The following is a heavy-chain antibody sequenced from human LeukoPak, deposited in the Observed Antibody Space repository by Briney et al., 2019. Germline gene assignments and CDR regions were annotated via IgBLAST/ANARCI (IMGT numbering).Heavy chain of an antibody. Sequence: SETLSLTCAVSGGSISSGGYSWSWIRQPPGKGLEWIGYISYSGSTYNNPSLKSRISISVDTSKNQFSLKLSSVTAADTAVYYCARGGYYYDSSGYFPSMDVWGKGTTVTVFS. CDR1: GGSISSGGYS. D-gene: IGHD3-22*01. V-gene: IGHV4-30-4*07. CDR3: ARGGYYYDSSGYFPSMDV. CDR2: ISYSGST. J-gene: IGHJ6*03.